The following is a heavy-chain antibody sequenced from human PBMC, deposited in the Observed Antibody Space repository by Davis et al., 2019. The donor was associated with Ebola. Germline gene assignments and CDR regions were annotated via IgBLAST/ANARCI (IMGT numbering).Heavy chain of an antibody. CDR1: GFTFSSYS. CDR2: ISSSSSYI. CDR3: AKGDRMDV. V-gene: IGHV3-21*01. J-gene: IGHJ6*02. Sequence: GESLKISCAASGFTFSSYSMNWVRQAPGKGLEWVSSISSSSSYIYYADSVKGRFTISRDNAKNLLYLQMNSLRAEDTAVYYCAKGDRMDVWGQGTTVTVSS.